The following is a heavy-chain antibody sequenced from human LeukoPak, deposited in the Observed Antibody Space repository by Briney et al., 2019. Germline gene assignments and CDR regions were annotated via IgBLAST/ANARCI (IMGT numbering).Heavy chain of an antibody. CDR3: AKDMGDCTNGVCYPGAFDI. CDR2: ISGSGDST. V-gene: IGHV3-23*01. D-gene: IGHD2-8*01. J-gene: IGHJ3*02. Sequence: GGSLRLSCAASGFTFSSYAMSWVRQAPGKGLEWVSAISGSGDSTYYADSVKGRFTISRDNSKNTLYLQMNSLRAEDTAVYYCAKDMGDCTNGVCYPGAFDIWGQGTMVTVSS. CDR1: GFTFSSYA.